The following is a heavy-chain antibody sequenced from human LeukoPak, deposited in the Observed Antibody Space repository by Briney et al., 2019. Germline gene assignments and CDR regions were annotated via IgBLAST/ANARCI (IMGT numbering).Heavy chain of an antibody. CDR1: GFTFSSYS. V-gene: IGHV3-21*01. J-gene: IGHJ4*02. D-gene: IGHD6-13*01. CDR2: ISSSSSYI. CDR3: ARARLGVAAPFDY. Sequence: TGGSLRLSCAASGFTFSSYSMNWVRQAPGKGLEWVSSISSSSSYIYYADSVKGRFTISRDNAKNSLYLQMNSLRAEDTAVYYCARARLGVAAPFDYWGQGTLVTVSS.